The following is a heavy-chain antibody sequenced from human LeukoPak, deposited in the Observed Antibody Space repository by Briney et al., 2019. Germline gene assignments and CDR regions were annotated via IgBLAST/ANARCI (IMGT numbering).Heavy chain of an antibody. D-gene: IGHD1-7*01. CDR3: ARAMGGIGTTAFDY. CDR2: IYYSGST. Sequence: SETLSLTCTVSGGSISSSSYYWGWIRQPPGKGLEWIGSIYYSGSTYYNPSLKSRVTISVDTSKNQFSLKLSSVTAADTAVYYCARAMGGIGTTAFDYWGQGTLVTVSS. J-gene: IGHJ4*02. V-gene: IGHV4-39*07. CDR1: GGSISSSSYY.